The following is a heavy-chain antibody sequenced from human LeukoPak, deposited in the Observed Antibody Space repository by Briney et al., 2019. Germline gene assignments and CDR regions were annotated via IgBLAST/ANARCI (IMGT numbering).Heavy chain of an antibody. CDR1: GGSISSISSNNYH. D-gene: IGHD4-23*01. J-gene: IGHJ6*02. V-gene: IGHV4-39*02. CDR2: IYYSGST. Sequence: SETLSLTCIVSGGSISSISSNNYHWGWIRQPPGKGLEWIGSIYYSGSTYYNPSLKSRVTISVDTSKNRFSLKLSSVTAADTALYYCAREMGVVTAHGIDVWGQGTTVTVSS. CDR3: AREMGVVTAHGIDV.